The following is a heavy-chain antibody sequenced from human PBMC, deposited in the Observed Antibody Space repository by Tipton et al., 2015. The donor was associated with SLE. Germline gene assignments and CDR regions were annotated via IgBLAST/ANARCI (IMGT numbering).Heavy chain of an antibody. D-gene: IGHD2/OR15-2a*01. CDR1: GFTFSSSG. J-gene: IGHJ5*02. Sequence: SLRLSCAASGFTFSSSGMHWVRQAPGKGLEWVAVLSYDSSNEYYAASVKGRFTISRDNSKNTLYLQMNSLRAEDTAVYYCAKGSGYYDSFDPWGQGTLVTVSS. CDR3: AKGSGYYDSFDP. V-gene: IGHV3-30*18. CDR2: LSYDSSNE.